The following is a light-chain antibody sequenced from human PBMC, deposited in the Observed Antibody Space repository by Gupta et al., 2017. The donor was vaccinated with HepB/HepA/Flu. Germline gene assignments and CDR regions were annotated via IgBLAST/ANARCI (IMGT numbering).Light chain of an antibody. Sequence: DIQMTQSPSSVSASVGDRVTITCRASRGVRNWLAWFQQKPGEAPKLLIYDASNLRSGVPSRFSGSGSGTDFTLTISSLQPEDFATYYCQQANSFPFTFGHGTKVYIK. CDR2: DAS. J-gene: IGKJ3*01. CDR1: RGVRNW. V-gene: IGKV1-12*01. CDR3: QQANSFPFT.